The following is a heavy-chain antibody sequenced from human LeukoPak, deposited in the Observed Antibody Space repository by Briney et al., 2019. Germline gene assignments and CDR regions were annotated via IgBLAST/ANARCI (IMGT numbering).Heavy chain of an antibody. Sequence: SETLSLTCAVYGGSFSGYYWSWIRQPPGKGLEWIGEINNSGSTNYHPSLKSRVTILVDTYTNQFSLMLSSVTAADTAVDYGASGRLGLFLSSSSSYFDYWGQGTLVTVSS. V-gene: IGHV4-34*01. D-gene: IGHD6-6*01. CDR2: INNSGST. J-gene: IGHJ4*02. CDR3: ASGRLGLFLSSSSSYFDY. CDR1: GGSFSGYY.